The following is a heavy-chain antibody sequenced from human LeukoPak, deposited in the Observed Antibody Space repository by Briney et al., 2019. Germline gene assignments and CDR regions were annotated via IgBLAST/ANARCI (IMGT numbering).Heavy chain of an antibody. D-gene: IGHD6-19*01. CDR3: ARERAAVAGNFDY. Sequence: EASVKVSCKASGGTFSSYAISWVRQAPGQGLEWMGGIIPIFGTANYAQKFQGRVTITADESTSTAYMELSSLRSEDTAVYYCARERAAVAGNFDYWGQGTLVTVSS. J-gene: IGHJ4*02. CDR1: GGTFSSYA. V-gene: IGHV1-69*13. CDR2: IIPIFGTA.